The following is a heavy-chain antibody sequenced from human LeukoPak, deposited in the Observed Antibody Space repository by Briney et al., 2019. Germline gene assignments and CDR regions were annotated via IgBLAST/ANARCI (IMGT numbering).Heavy chain of an antibody. D-gene: IGHD4-23*01. Sequence: GGSLRLSCAASGFTVSSYSMNWVRQAPGKGLEWVSSISSSSSYIYYADSVKGRFTISRDNAKNSLYLQMNSLRAEDTAVYYCARGGYGGNAYYFDYWGQGTLVTVSS. CDR3: ARGGYGGNAYYFDY. CDR1: GFTVSSYS. J-gene: IGHJ4*02. V-gene: IGHV3-21*01. CDR2: ISSSSSYI.